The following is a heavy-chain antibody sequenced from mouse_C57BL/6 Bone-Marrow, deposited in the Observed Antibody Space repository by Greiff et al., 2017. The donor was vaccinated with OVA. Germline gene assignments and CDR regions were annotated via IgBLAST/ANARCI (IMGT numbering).Heavy chain of an antibody. CDR3: ARDNYGSSPWYFDV. CDR1: GYTFTSYW. D-gene: IGHD1-1*01. Sequence: QVQLQQPGTELVKPGASVKLSCKASGYTFTSYWMHWVKQRPGQGLEWIGNINPSNGGTNYNEKFKSKATLTVDKSSSTAYMQLSSLTSEDSAVYYCARDNYGSSPWYFDVWGTGTTVTVSS. J-gene: IGHJ1*03. CDR2: INPSNGGT. V-gene: IGHV1-53*01.